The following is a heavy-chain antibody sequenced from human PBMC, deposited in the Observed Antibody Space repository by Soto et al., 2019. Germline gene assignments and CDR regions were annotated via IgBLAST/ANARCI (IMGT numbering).Heavy chain of an antibody. D-gene: IGHD3-22*01. V-gene: IGHV3-15*07. J-gene: IGHJ4*02. CDR3: ARVIVRTSYYDSSGYYFNY. CDR2: IKSQASGGTI. CDR1: GITFIYAW. Sequence: PGGSLRLSCAASGITFIYAWMDWVRQAPGKRLEWVGRIKSQASGGTIDYAAPVKGRFTISRDDSKNTVYLQMDSLKTEDTAVYYCARVIVRTSYYDSSGYYFNYWGQGTLVTVSS.